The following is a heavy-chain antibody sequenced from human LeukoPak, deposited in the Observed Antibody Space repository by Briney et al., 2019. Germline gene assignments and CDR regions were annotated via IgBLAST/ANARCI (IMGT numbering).Heavy chain of an antibody. V-gene: IGHV4-39*01. J-gene: IGHJ4*02. D-gene: IGHD3-22*01. CDR1: GGSISSSSYY. CDR2: IYYSGNT. CDR3: ARRYYYDSSGRDPFDC. Sequence: SETLSLTCTVSGGSISSSSYYWVWIRQPPGKGLEWIESIYYSGNTYYNPSLKSRVSISLDTSKDQFSLKLSSVTAADTAVYYCARRYYYDSSGRDPFDCWGQGTLVTVSS.